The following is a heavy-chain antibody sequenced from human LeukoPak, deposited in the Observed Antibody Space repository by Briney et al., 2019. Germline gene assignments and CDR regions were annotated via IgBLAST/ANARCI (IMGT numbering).Heavy chain of an antibody. CDR1: GGSISSYY. J-gene: IGHJ5*02. Sequence: PSETLTLTCTVSGGSISSYYSTWIRQPPGKALEWIGYIYTSGSTNYNPSLKSRVIRSADTSKNQFSLKLSSVTAADTAVYYCARPIAADGNGFDPWGRGTMVSVSS. D-gene: IGHD6-25*01. V-gene: IGHV4-4*09. CDR2: IYTSGST. CDR3: ARPIAADGNGFDP.